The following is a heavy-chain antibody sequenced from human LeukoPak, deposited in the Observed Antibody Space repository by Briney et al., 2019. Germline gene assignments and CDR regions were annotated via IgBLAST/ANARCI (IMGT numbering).Heavy chain of an antibody. V-gene: IGHV4-39*07. CDR1: GGSISSRPYY. D-gene: IGHD2-2*01. Sequence: SETLSLTCTVSGGSISSRPYYWGWVRQPPGKGLEWIGEIYHSGSTNYNPSLKSRVTISVDKSKNQFSLKLSSVTAADTAVYYCARDHSDCSSTSCYIRFDPWGQGTLVTVSS. J-gene: IGHJ5*02. CDR3: ARDHSDCSSTSCYIRFDP. CDR2: IYHSGST.